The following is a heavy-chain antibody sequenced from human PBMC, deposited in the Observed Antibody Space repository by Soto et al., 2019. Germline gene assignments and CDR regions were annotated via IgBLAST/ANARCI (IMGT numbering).Heavy chain of an antibody. CDR2: IYYSGST. V-gene: IGHV4-31*03. CDR3: VREGYSANTAANAFDI. Sequence: QVQLQESGPGLVKPSQTLSLTCTVSGGSISSGGYYWSWIRQHPGKGLEWIGYIYYSGSTYYNPSLKSRVTISVDTSKNQFSLKLSSVTAADTAVYYCVREGYSANTAANAFDIWGQATMVTVSS. CDR1: GGSISSGGYY. D-gene: IGHD2-15*01. J-gene: IGHJ3*02.